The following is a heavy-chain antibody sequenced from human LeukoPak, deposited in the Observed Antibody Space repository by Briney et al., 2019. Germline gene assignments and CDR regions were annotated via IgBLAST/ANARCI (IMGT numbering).Heavy chain of an antibody. D-gene: IGHD1-14*01. V-gene: IGHV3-30*04. CDR3: AKAREPIDY. J-gene: IGHJ4*02. CDR2: ISYDGSNK. Sequence: GGSLRLSCAASGFTFSSYAMHWVRQAPGKGLEWVAVISYDGSNKYYADSVKGRFTISRDNSKNTLYLQMNSLRAEDTAVYYCAKAREPIDYWGQGTLVTVSS. CDR1: GFTFSSYA.